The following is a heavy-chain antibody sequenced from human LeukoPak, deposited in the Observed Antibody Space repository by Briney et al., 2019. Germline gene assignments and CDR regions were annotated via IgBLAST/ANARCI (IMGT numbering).Heavy chain of an antibody. CDR2: IHTSRGT. V-gene: IGHV4-4*09. J-gene: IGHJ4*02. D-gene: IGHD3-9*01. Sequence: SETLSLTCTVSGGSTIDYYWSWIRQPPGKGLEWIGYIHTSRGTNYNSSLKSRVTISLDTSKNQVSLKLSSVTAADTAVYYCPRAYTYFYWGYWGQGTLVTVSS. CDR1: GGSTIDYY. CDR3: PRAYTYFYWGY.